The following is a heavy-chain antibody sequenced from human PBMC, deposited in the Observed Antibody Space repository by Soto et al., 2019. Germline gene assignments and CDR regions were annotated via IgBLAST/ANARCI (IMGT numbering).Heavy chain of an antibody. CDR3: ARIPYCTSTTCYFANY. D-gene: IGHD2-2*01. V-gene: IGHV4-39*01. CDR1: GGSVSSTSYY. J-gene: IGHJ4*02. Sequence: ETLSLTCTVSGGSVSSTSYYWGWIRQPPGEGLEWIASVYYSGSTYYNPSLKSRVTISVDTSKNEFSLKLRSVTAADTAVYFCARIPYCTSTTCYFANYWGQGTLVTVSS. CDR2: VYYSGST.